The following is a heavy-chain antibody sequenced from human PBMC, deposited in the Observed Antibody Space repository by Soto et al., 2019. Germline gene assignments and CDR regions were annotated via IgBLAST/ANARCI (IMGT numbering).Heavy chain of an antibody. CDR1: GFTVISYA. D-gene: IGHD1-26*01. Sequence: GGCLKLSCAASGFTVISYAMSWVRQAPGKGLEWVSVIIGSGSTIYYADSVKGRFTISRDNAKNSLYLQMNSLRAEDTAVYYCARHLLYSGMDVWGQGTTVTVSS. CDR3: ARHLLYSGMDV. V-gene: IGHV3-48*03. CDR2: IIGSGSTI. J-gene: IGHJ6*02.